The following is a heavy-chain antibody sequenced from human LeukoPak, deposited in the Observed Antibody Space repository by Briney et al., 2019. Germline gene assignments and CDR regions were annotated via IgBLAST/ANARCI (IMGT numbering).Heavy chain of an antibody. CDR2: ISDSGGDT. J-gene: IGHJ4*02. Sequence: GGSLRLSCAASGFTFGNYAMGWVRQTPEKGLEWVSAISDSGGDTYYTDSVKGRFTISRDNAMNTLYLQMSSLRADDTAVYYCAKGSPLLRLTDYWGQGTLVTVSS. CDR1: GFTFGNYA. V-gene: IGHV3-23*01. D-gene: IGHD2-15*01. CDR3: AKGSPLLRLTDY.